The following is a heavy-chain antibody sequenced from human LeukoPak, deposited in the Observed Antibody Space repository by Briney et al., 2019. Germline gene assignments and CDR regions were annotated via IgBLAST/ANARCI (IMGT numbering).Heavy chain of an antibody. Sequence: GASVKVSCKASGYTLTSYYIHWVRQAPGQGLEWMGIINPSGGSTTYAQKFQGRVSMTSDTSTSTVYMDLSSLRSEDTAVYYCARDLVDWGQGTLVTVSS. CDR1: GYTLTSYY. CDR2: INPSGGST. V-gene: IGHV1-46*01. CDR3: ARDLVD. J-gene: IGHJ4*02. D-gene: IGHD3-9*01.